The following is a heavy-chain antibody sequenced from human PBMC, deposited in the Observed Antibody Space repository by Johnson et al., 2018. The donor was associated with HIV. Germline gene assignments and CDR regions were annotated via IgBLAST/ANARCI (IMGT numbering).Heavy chain of an antibody. V-gene: IGHV3-9*01. J-gene: IGHJ3*02. Sequence: VQLVESGGALVQPGGSLRLSCAASGFTFDDYAMHWVRQVPGKGLEWVSGINWNGDRTGYADSVKGRFTISRDNAKNSLYLQMNSLRTEDTAFYYCAKDTRYYDSSGYPTEAFDIWGQGTMVTVSS. CDR3: AKDTRYYDSSGYPTEAFDI. CDR2: INWNGDRT. D-gene: IGHD3-22*01. CDR1: GFTFDDYA.